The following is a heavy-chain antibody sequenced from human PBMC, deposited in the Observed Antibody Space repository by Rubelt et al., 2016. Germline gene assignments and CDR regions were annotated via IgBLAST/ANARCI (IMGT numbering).Heavy chain of an antibody. CDR2: IWYDGSKE. CDR1: GFTFSSYG. Sequence: QVQLAESGGGVVQPGMSLRLSCAASGFTFSSYGMHWVRQAPGQGLEWVAVIWYDGSKEYYADSVKGRFTVSRDNSKNTLYLQMNSRVGEDTAVYYGARVDRVAHVAATAPPDYWGQGTLVTVSS. D-gene: IGHD2-21*02. J-gene: IGHJ4*02. CDR3: ARVDRVAHVAATAPPDY. V-gene: IGHV3-33*01.